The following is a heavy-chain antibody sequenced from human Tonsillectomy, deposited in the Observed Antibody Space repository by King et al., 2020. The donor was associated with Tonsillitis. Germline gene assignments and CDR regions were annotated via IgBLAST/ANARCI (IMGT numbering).Heavy chain of an antibody. D-gene: IGHD2-15*01. Sequence: VQLQQWGAGLLKPSETLSLTCAVYGGSFSGYYWSWIRQPPGKGLEWIGEINHSGSTNYNPSLKSRVTISVDTSMNQFSLKLSSVTAADTAVYYCAREDSYFDYWGQGTLVTVSS. V-gene: IGHV4-34*01. CDR1: GGSFSGYY. CDR2: INHSGST. J-gene: IGHJ4*02. CDR3: AREDSYFDY.